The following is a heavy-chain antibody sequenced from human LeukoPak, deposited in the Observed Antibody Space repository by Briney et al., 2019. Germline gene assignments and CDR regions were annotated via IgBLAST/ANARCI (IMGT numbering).Heavy chain of an antibody. J-gene: IGHJ4*02. V-gene: IGHV3-30*03. CDR2: ISYDGSNK. Sequence: GGSLRLSCAASGFTLSSQGTHWVRQAPGKGLEWVAVISYDGSNKYYADSVKGRFTISRDNSKNTLYLQMNSLRAEDTAVYYCARDQTGFCSGSSCLGSTFDYWGQGTLVTVSS. CDR1: GFTLSSQG. CDR3: ARDQTGFCSGSSCLGSTFDY. D-gene: IGHD2-15*01.